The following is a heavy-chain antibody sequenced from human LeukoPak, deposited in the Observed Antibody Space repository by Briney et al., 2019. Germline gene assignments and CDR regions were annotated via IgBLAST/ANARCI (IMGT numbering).Heavy chain of an antibody. Sequence: SETLSLTCTVSGGSISSHYWSWIRQPPGKGLEWIGYIYYSGSTNYNPSLKSRVTISVDTSKNQFSLKLSSVTAADTAVYYCARDRIVVVPAAITGLRYYFYYMDVWGKGTTVTVSS. CDR3: ARDRIVVVPAAITGLRYYFYYMDV. J-gene: IGHJ6*03. CDR1: GGSISSHY. V-gene: IGHV4-59*11. CDR2: IYYSGST. D-gene: IGHD2-2*01.